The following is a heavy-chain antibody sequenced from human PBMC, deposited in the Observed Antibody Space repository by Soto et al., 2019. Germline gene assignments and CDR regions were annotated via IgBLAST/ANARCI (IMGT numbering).Heavy chain of an antibody. CDR2: IYYSGST. CDR3: ARHEIGRPMGSSMVATEGFDY. Sequence: PSETLSLTCTVSGGSISSYYWSWIRQPPGKGLEWIGYIYYSGSTNYNPSLKSRVTISVDTSKNQFSLKLSSVTAADTAVYYCARHEIGRPMGSSMVATEGFDYWGQGTLVTVSS. V-gene: IGHV4-59*08. CDR1: GGSISSYY. J-gene: IGHJ4*02. D-gene: IGHD5-12*01.